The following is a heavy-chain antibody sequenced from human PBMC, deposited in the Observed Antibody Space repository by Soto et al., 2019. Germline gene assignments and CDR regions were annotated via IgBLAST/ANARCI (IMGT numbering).Heavy chain of an antibody. CDR2: ISGSGGST. V-gene: IGHV3-23*01. CDR1: GFTFSSYA. D-gene: IGHD3-10*01. CDR3: AKGLVYGSGSYYPHYFDY. J-gene: IGHJ4*02. Sequence: EVQLLDSGGGLVQPGGSLRLSCAASGFTFSSYAMSWVRQAPGKGLEWVSAISGSGGSTYYADSVKGRLTISRDNSKNTLYLQMNSLRAEATAVYYCAKGLVYGSGSYYPHYFDYWGQGTLVTVSS.